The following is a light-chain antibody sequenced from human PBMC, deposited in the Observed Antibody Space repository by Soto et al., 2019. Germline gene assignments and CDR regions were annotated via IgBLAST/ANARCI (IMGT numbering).Light chain of an antibody. CDR3: KQYPALLTGT. V-gene: IGKV1-5*01. J-gene: IGKJ1*01. Sequence: STSVGARSSNTCRASQDISTWLAWYQQTAGKAPKLMIFDASSLEIGVPSRFSGIASGTEHTLNICSLEIKDFAPFLCKQYPALLTGTFGQGTKVDIK. CDR1: QDISTW. CDR2: DAS.